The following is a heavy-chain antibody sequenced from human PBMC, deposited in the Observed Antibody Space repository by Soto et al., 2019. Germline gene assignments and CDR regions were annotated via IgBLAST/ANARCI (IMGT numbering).Heavy chain of an antibody. D-gene: IGHD6-13*01. Sequence: GGSLRLSCAASGFTFSSYAMSWVRQAPGKGLEWVSAISGSGGSTYYADAVKGRFTISRDNSKNTLYLQMNSLRAEDTAVYYCAKLRTPNSSSWKKYYYYMDVWGKGTTVTVSS. V-gene: IGHV3-23*01. CDR3: AKLRTPNSSSWKKYYYYMDV. CDR1: GFTFSSYA. J-gene: IGHJ6*03. CDR2: ISGSGGST.